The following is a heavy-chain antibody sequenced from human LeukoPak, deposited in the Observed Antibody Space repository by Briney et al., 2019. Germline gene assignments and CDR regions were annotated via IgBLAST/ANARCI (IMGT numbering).Heavy chain of an antibody. CDR2: INHSGST. CDR3: ARDPMQTGYYDSSGYPEDY. D-gene: IGHD3-22*01. J-gene: IGHJ4*02. V-gene: IGHV4-34*01. CDR1: GGSFSGYY. Sequence: SETLSLTCAVYGGSFSGYYWSWIRQPPGKGLEWIGEINHSGSTNYNPSLKSRVTISVDTSKNQFSLKLSSVTAADTAVYYCARDPMQTGYYDSSGYPEDYWGQGTLVTVSS.